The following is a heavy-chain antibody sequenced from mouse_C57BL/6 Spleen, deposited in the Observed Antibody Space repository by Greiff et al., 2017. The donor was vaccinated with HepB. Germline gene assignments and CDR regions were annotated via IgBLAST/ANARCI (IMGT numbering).Heavy chain of an antibody. CDR2: IDPANGNT. V-gene: IGHV14-3*01. J-gene: IGHJ4*01. CDR3: ASYYYGSSYAMDY. CDR1: GFNIKNTY. Sequence: EVKLVESVAELVRPGASVKLSCTASGFNIKNTYMHWVKQRPEQGLEWIGRIDPANGNTKYAPKFQGKATITADTSSNTAYLQLSSLTSEDTAIYYCASYYYGSSYAMDYWGQGTSVTVSS. D-gene: IGHD1-1*01.